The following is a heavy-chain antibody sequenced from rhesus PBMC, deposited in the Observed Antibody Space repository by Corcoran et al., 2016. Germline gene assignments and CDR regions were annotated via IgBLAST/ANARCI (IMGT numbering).Heavy chain of an antibody. Sequence: QVQLVQSGPEVKQPGASVKVSCKASGYSLTTYGMNWVRQGPGQGLEWMGWMNTYTGNPTYAQGFTERFVFSMDTSVSTVYLQISSLKGEDTTVYYCARLTYGNYIDYWGQGVLVTVSS. V-gene: IGHV7-193*02. D-gene: IGHD4-35*01. CDR2: MNTYTGNP. J-gene: IGHJ4*01. CDR3: ARLTYGNYIDY. CDR1: GYSLTTYG.